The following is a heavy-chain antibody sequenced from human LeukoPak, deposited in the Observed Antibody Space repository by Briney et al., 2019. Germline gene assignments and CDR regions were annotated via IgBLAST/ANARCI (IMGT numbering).Heavy chain of an antibody. J-gene: IGHJ4*02. D-gene: IGHD3-22*01. Sequence: GGSLRLSCAASGFTFSSYWMSWVRQAPGKGLEWVANIKQDGSEKYYVDSVKGRFTISRDNAKNSLYLQMNSLRAEDTAVYYCAKDRKEYYDSSGSFDYWGQGTLVTVSS. CDR2: IKQDGSEK. V-gene: IGHV3-7*01. CDR3: AKDRKEYYDSSGSFDY. CDR1: GFTFSSYW.